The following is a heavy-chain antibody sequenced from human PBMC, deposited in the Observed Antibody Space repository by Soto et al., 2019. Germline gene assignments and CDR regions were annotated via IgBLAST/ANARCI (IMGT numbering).Heavy chain of an antibody. Sequence: QVQLQESGPGLVKPSQTLSLICTVSGGXINSGGXYWNXXXXXXXXXLXWIGYIYYSGSTYYNPFLRSRVTISAATSENQFSLKLSSVTAADTAVYFCARGYRQSGYSSSWVFDYWGQGTLVNVSS. D-gene: IGHD6-13*01. CDR2: IYYSGST. V-gene: IGHV4-31*03. CDR1: GGXINSGGXY. J-gene: IGHJ4*02. CDR3: ARGYRQSGYSSSWVFDY.